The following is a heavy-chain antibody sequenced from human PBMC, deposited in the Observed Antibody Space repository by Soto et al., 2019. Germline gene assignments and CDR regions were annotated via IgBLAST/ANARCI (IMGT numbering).Heavy chain of an antibody. CDR1: GGSVSSGSYY. CDR2: IYYSGST. V-gene: IGHV4-61*01. CDR3: ASVLLWFGEFYYFDY. J-gene: IGHJ4*02. D-gene: IGHD3-10*01. Sequence: SETLSLTCTVSGGSVSSGSYYWSWIRQPPGKGLEWIGYIYYSGSTNYNPSLKSRVTISVDTSKNQFSLKLSSVTAADTAVYYCASVLLWFGEFYYFDYWGQGTLVTVSS.